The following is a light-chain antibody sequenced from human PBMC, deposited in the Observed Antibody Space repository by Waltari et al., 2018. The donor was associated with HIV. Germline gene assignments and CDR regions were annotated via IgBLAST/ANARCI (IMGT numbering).Light chain of an antibody. CDR2: QDS. CDR1: KLGENY. V-gene: IGLV3-1*01. J-gene: IGLJ3*02. CDR3: QAWDSGTWV. Sequence: SYELTQPPSVSVSPGQTASIPCSGVKLGENYACWYQQQPGQSPVLVIYQDSKRPSGIPERFSGSNSGNTATLTIRGTQAMDEADYYCQAWDSGTWVFGGGTKLTVL.